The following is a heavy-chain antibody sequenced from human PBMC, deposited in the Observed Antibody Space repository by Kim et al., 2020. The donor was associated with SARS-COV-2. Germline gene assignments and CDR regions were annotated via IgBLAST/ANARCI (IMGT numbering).Heavy chain of an antibody. D-gene: IGHD6-19*01. CDR3: ARGVPSGWHDY. V-gene: IGHV1-69*01. Sequence: ANYAQKFQGRVTITADESASTAYMELSSLRSEDTAVYYCARGVPSGWHDYWGQGTLVTVSS. CDR2: A. J-gene: IGHJ4*02.